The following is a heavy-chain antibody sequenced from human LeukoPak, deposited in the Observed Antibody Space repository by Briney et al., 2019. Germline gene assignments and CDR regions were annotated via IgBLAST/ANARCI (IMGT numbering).Heavy chain of an antibody. CDR3: ARVMMGATVTTFHYYCMGV. V-gene: IGHV3-21*01. J-gene: IGHJ6*03. Sequence: GGPLRFSCAACGFTFSHYKIGWVRQAPGKGMERVASITSSSSHIYYADSVKGRFTISRDNAKNEVYLQMNSLRGEDTAIYYCARVMMGATVTTFHYYCMGVWGVGTAVTVSS. CDR1: GFTFSHYK. D-gene: IGHD4-11*01. CDR2: ITSSSSHI.